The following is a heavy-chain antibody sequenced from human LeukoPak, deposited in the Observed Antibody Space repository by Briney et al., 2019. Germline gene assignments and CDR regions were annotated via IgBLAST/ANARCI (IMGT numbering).Heavy chain of an antibody. J-gene: IGHJ3*02. D-gene: IGHD2-15*01. Sequence: GGSLRLSCTASGFTFGDYAMSWVRQAPGKGREWVGFIRSKAYGGTTEYAASVKGRFTISRDDSKSIAYLQMISLKPEDTAVYYCTREGLYCSGGSCYRVGVPAFDIWAKGQWSPSLQ. CDR3: TREGLYCSGGSCYRVGVPAFDI. CDR2: IRSKAYGGTT. CDR1: GFTFGDYA. V-gene: IGHV3-49*04.